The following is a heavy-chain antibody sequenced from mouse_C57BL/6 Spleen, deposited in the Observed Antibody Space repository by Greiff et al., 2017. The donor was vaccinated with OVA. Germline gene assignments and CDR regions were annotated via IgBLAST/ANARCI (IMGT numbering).Heavy chain of an antibody. V-gene: IGHV5-4*03. J-gene: IGHJ4*01. D-gene: IGHD2-3*01. CDR1: GFTFSSYA. CDR3: ASDGGDYYAMDY. Sequence: EVKLMESGGGLVKPGGSLKLSCAASGFTFSSYAMSWVRQTPEKRLEWVATISDGGSYTYYPDNVKGRFTISRDNAKNNLYLQMSHLKSEDTAMYYCASDGGDYYAMDYWGQGTSVTVSS. CDR2: ISDGGSYT.